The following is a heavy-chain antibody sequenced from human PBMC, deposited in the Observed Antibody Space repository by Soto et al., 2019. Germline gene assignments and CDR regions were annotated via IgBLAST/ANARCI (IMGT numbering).Heavy chain of an antibody. Sequence: SGPTLVKPTQTLTLTCTFSGFSLSTSGVGVGWIRQPPGKALEWLALVYWNDDNRYSPSLKNRLTITKDTSKNQVVLTLTNMDPVDTATYYCAQLNHYYDSSGFLLSFDYWGQGTLVTVSS. J-gene: IGHJ4*02. D-gene: IGHD3-22*01. V-gene: IGHV2-5*01. CDR3: AQLNHYYDSSGFLLSFDY. CDR1: GFSLSTSGVG. CDR2: VYWNDDN.